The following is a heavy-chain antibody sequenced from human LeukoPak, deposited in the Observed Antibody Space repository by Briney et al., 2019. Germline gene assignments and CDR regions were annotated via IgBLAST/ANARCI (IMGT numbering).Heavy chain of an antibody. CDR3: TRDRGTYNWLDP. D-gene: IGHD1-26*01. J-gene: IGHJ5*02. Sequence: GGSLKLSCAASGFTLSDSAIHWVRQASGKGLEWVGLIDRPAKSYATAYGASVVGRFTISSDDSKNTAYLQMDSLKTEDTALYYCTRDRGTYNWLDPWGQGTLVTVSS. CDR2: IDRPAKSYAT. V-gene: IGHV3-73*01. CDR1: GFTLSDSA.